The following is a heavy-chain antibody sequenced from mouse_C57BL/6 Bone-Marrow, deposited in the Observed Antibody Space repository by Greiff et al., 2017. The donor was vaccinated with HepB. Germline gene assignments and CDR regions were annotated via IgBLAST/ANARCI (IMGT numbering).Heavy chain of an antibody. CDR3: ARLTTVGGFAY. Sequence: EVQVVESGGGLVKPGGSLKLSCAASGFTFSDYGMHWVRQAPEKGLEWVAYISSGSSTIYYADTVKGRFTISRDNAKNTLFLQMTSLRSEDTAMYYCARLTTVGGFAYWGQGTLVTVSA. CDR1: GFTFSDYG. V-gene: IGHV5-17*01. CDR2: ISSGSSTI. D-gene: IGHD1-1*01. J-gene: IGHJ3*01.